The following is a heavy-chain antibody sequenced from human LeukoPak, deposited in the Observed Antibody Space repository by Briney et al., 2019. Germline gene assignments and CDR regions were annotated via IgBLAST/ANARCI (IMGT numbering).Heavy chain of an antibody. CDR3: ARDRDNYYDSSGYRYYYMDV. CDR2: IIPIFGTA. D-gene: IGHD3-22*01. CDR1: GYTFTSYG. J-gene: IGHJ6*03. Sequence: GASVKVSCKASGYTFTSYGISWVRQAPGQGLEWMGGIIPIFGTANYAQKFQGRVTITADKSTSTAYMELSSLRSEDTAVYYCARDRDNYYDSSGYRYYYMDVWGKGTTVTVSS. V-gene: IGHV1-69*06.